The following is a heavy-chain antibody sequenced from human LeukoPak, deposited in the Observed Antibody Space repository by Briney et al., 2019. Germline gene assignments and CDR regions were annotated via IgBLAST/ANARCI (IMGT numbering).Heavy chain of an antibody. CDR1: GYTLTAYY. CDR3: ASSGGYNKAGYYYYMDV. Sequence: ASVKVSCKASGYTLTAYYMHWVRQAPGQGLEWMGWINPNTGGTNYAQKFQGRVTMTWDTSISTAYMELRGLRSDDTAVFYCASSGGYNKAGYYYYMDVWGKGATVTVSS. J-gene: IGHJ6*03. CDR2: INPNTGGT. D-gene: IGHD5-24*01. V-gene: IGHV1-2*02.